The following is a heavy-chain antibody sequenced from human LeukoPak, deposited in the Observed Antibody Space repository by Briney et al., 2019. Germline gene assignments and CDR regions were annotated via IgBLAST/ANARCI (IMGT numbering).Heavy chain of an antibody. J-gene: IGHJ3*02. CDR1: GGTFSSYA. CDR3: ARDLIVVVPAAQWGDAFDI. D-gene: IGHD2-2*01. Sequence: SVKVSCKASGGTFSSYAISWVRQAPGQGLEWMGGIIPIFGTANYAQKFQGRVTITTDESTSTAYMELSSLRSEDTAVYYCARDLIVVVPAAQWGDAFDIWGQGTMVTVSS. V-gene: IGHV1-69*05. CDR2: IIPIFGTA.